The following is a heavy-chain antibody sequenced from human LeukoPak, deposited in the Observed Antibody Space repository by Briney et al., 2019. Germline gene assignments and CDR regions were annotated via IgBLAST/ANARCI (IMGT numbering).Heavy chain of an antibody. CDR2: IWYDESNQ. D-gene: IGHD5-12*01. Sequence: PGGSLRLSCAASGFTFSSYGMHWVRQAPGKGLEWMAVIWYDESNQYYADSVKGRFTITRDNSKNTLYLQMASLRPEDTALYHCARDPTYSGSYPYYFEYWGQGTLVTVSS. V-gene: IGHV3-33*08. CDR3: ARDPTYSGSYPYYFEY. CDR1: GFTFSSYG. J-gene: IGHJ4*02.